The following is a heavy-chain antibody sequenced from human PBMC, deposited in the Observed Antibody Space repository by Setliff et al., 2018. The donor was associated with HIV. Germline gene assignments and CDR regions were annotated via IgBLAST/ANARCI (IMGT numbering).Heavy chain of an antibody. CDR1: GGSFSGYY. CDR2: IHHSGTA. J-gene: IGHJ4*02. Sequence: SETLSLTCAAYGGSFSGYYWGWIRQPPGKGLEWIGSIHHSGTAYDNPSLKSRVTISVDPSKNQILLRLSSVTAADTAVYYCARLSGGMVPNYWGQGTLVTVSS. CDR3: ARLSGGMVPNY. V-gene: IGHV4-34*01. D-gene: IGHD3-10*01.